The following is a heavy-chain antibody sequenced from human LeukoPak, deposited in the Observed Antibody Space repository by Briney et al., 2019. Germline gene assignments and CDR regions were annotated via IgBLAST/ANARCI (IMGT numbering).Heavy chain of an antibody. CDR1: GFTFSSYS. Sequence: PGGSLRLSCAASGFTFSSYSMNWVRQAPGKGLEWVSYISSSSSTIYYADSVKGRFTISRDNAKNSLYLQMNSLRDEDTAVYYCARDPTVTTIGWFDPWGQGTLVTVSS. CDR3: ARDPTVTTIGWFDP. D-gene: IGHD4-17*01. J-gene: IGHJ5*02. V-gene: IGHV3-48*02. CDR2: ISSSSSTI.